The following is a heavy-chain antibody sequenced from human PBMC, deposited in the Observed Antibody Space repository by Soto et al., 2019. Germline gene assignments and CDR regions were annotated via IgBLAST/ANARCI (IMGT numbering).Heavy chain of an antibody. Sequence: GGSLRLSCAASGFTFSSYAMSWVRQAPGKGLEWVSAISGSGGSTYYADSVKGRFTISRDNSKNTLYLQMNSLRAEDTAVYYCAKDLSYYDSSGYWYWGQGTLVTVSS. V-gene: IGHV3-23*01. CDR2: ISGSGGST. D-gene: IGHD3-22*01. J-gene: IGHJ4*02. CDR3: AKDLSYYDSSGYWY. CDR1: GFTFSSYA.